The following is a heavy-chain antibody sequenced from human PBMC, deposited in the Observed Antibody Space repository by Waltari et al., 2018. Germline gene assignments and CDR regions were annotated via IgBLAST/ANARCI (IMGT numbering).Heavy chain of an antibody. J-gene: IGHJ4*02. Sequence: FLHPFFSLILSCSSSLFTFSSYAMIWVLHSPCNWLEWVSAISGSGGSQYYADSVKGRFTISRDNSKNTLYLQMNSLRAEDTAVYYCAKDPSYDILTGPKEYWGQGTLVTVSS. CDR3: AKDPSYDILTGPKEY. D-gene: IGHD3-9*01. CDR1: LFTFSSYA. V-gene: IGHV3-23*01. CDR2: ISGSGGSQ.